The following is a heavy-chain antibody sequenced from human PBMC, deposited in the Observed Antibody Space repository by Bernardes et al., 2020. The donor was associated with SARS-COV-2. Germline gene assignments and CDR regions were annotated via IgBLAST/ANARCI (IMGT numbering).Heavy chain of an antibody. V-gene: IGHV3-23*01. J-gene: IGHJ4*02. CDR3: AKGGGYSYGYFSFDY. Sequence: GGSLRLSCAASGFTFRSYAMSWVRQAPGKGLEWVSASGGGGTTYYADSVKGRFTISRDNSKSTLYLQMNSLRAEDTAVYYCAKGGGYSYGYFSFDYWGQGTLVTVSS. D-gene: IGHD5-18*01. CDR1: GFTFRSYA. CDR2: SGGGGTT.